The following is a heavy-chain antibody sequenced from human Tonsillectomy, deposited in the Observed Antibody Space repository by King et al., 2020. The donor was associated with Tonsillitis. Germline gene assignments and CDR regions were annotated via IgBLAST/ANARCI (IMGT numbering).Heavy chain of an antibody. V-gene: IGHV4-59*01. CDR1: GASISSYF. D-gene: IGHD5-18*01. Sequence: VQLQESGPGLVKPSETLSLTCTVSGASISSYFWSWIRQLPGKGLEWIGYISYSGNTDYNPSLKSRVSISVDTSKNQFSLNVNSVTAADTAIYYCARTWAMAPFDVWGQGTLVTVSS. CDR2: ISYSGNT. CDR3: ARTWAMAPFDV. J-gene: IGHJ4*02.